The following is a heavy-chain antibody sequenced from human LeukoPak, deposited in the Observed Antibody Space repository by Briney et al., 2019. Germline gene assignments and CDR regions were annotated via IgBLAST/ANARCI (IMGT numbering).Heavy chain of an antibody. D-gene: IGHD3-10*01. CDR3: AGYYGSGSYYSYNWFDP. V-gene: IGHV4-61*01. J-gene: IGHJ5*02. CDR1: GGSFSSGSYY. Sequence: PSETLSLTCTVSGGSFSSGSYYWSWIRQPPGKGLEWIVYIYYSGSTNYNPSLKSRVTISVDTSKNQFSLKLSSVTAADTAVYYCAGYYGSGSYYSYNWFDPWGQGTLVTVSS. CDR2: IYYSGST.